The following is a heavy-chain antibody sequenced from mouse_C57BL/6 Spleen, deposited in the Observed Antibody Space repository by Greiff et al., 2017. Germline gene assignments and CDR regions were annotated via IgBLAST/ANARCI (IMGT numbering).Heavy chain of an antibody. CDR1: GYAFSSSW. V-gene: IGHV1-82*01. D-gene: IGHD1-1*01. Sequence: QVQLQQSGPELVKPGASVKISCKASGYAFSSSWMNWVKQRPGKGLEWIGRIYPGDGDTNYNGKFKGKATLTADKSSSTAYMQLSSLTSEDSAVYFCARQLPLYAMDYWGQGTSVTVSS. CDR2: IYPGDGDT. CDR3: ARQLPLYAMDY. J-gene: IGHJ4*01.